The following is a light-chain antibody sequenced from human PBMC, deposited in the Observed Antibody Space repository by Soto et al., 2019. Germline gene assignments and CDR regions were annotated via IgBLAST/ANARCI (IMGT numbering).Light chain of an antibody. J-gene: IGKJ2*01. CDR3: GHHNGYPPV. CDR2: LAS. Sequence: DIQMTQSPSSLSASVGDTVTITCRASQHITNDCAWYQQKAGRAPKCLILLASRLQTGFPSRFSGSGSGTEFALTISSLQPEDFATYYCGHHNGYPPVFGQGTKVEIK. V-gene: IGKV1-17*01. CDR1: QHITND.